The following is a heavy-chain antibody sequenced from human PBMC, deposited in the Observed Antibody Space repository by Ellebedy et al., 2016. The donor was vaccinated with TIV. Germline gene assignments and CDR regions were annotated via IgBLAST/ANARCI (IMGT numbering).Heavy chain of an antibody. D-gene: IGHD5-12*01. J-gene: IGHJ4*02. V-gene: IGHV1-69*13. CDR3: ARSRGYHLTNSFDY. CDR2: ITGMFGTA. CDR1: GGPFISSA. Sequence: SVKVSCKASGGPFISSAISWVRQAPGQGLEWMGGITGMFGTANYAQKFQGRVSITADELTSTAYMELSSLRSEDTAVYYCARSRGYHLTNSFDYWGQGTLVTVSS.